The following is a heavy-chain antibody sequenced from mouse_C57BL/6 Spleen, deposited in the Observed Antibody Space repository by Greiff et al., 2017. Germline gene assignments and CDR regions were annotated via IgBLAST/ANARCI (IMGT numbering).Heavy chain of an antibody. J-gene: IGHJ1*03. CDR1: GFSFNTYA. D-gene: IGHD4-1*01. V-gene: IGHV10-1*01. CDR3: VRIWDGYFDV. CDR2: IRSKSNNYAT. Sequence: EVQRVESGGGLVQPKGSLKLSCAASGFSFNTYAMNWVRQAPGKGLEWVARIRSKSNNYATYYADSVKDRFTISRDDSESMLYLQMNNLKTEDTAMYYCVRIWDGYFDVWGTGTTVTVSS.